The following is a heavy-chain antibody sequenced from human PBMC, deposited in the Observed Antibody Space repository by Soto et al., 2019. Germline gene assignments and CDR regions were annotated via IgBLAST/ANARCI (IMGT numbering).Heavy chain of an antibody. CDR3: VSVAGTVLGSNRVEELIDY. CDR1: GYSFTSYW. Sequence: PGESLKISCKGSGYSFTSYWIGWVRQMPGKGLEWMGIIYPGDSDTRYSPSFQGQVTISADKSISTAYLQWSSLKASDTAMYYCVSVAGTVLGSNRVEELIDYWGQGTLVTVSS. J-gene: IGHJ4*02. V-gene: IGHV5-51*01. CDR2: IYPGDSDT. D-gene: IGHD6-19*01.